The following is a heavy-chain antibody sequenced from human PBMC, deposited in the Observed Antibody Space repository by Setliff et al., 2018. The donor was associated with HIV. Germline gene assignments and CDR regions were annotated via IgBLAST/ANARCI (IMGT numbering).Heavy chain of an antibody. CDR2: INHSGST. Sequence: PSETLSLTCTVSGDSVNDRSYYWSWIRQPPGKGLEWIGEINHSGSTNYNPSLKSRVTISVDTSKNQFSLKLSSVTAADTAVYYCARWSDNNPRGFVIWGQGTVVT. V-gene: IGHV4-34*01. CDR1: GDSVNDRSYY. CDR3: ARWSDNNPRGFVI. J-gene: IGHJ3*02. D-gene: IGHD1-20*01.